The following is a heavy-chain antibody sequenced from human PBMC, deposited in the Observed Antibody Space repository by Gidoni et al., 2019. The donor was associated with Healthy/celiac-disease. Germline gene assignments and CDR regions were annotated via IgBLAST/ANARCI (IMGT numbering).Heavy chain of an antibody. CDR2: IDPSDSYT. V-gene: IGHV5-10-1*03. Sequence: EVQLVQSGAEVKKPGESLRISCKGSGYSFTSYWISWVRQMPGKGLEWMGRIDPSDSYTNYSPSFQGHVTISADKSISTAYLQWSSLKASDTAMYYCASPNHYDSSGHLIAGDAFDIWGQGTMVTVSS. CDR1: GYSFTSYW. J-gene: IGHJ3*02. CDR3: ASPNHYDSSGHLIAGDAFDI. D-gene: IGHD3-22*01.